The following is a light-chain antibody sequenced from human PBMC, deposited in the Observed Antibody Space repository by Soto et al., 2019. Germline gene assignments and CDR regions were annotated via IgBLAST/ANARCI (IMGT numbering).Light chain of an antibody. CDR3: QQYNNWQWT. CDR1: QSVSSN. Sequence: EIVMTQSPATLSVSPGERATLSCRASQSVSSNLAWYQQKPGQAPRLLIYGASTRATGVPDRFSVSGSGTECTLTISSLQSEDVAVYYCQQYNNWQWTFGQGPKVEIK. CDR2: GAS. V-gene: IGKV3-15*01. J-gene: IGKJ1*01.